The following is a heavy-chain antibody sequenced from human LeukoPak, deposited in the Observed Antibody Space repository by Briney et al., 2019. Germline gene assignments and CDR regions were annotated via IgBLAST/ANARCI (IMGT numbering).Heavy chain of an antibody. D-gene: IGHD2-21*02. CDR2: IIPILGIA. CDR3: AIVLSYCGGDCYSGLDY. Sequence: SVKVSCKASGGTFSSYAISWVRQAPGQGLEWMGRIIPILGIANYAQKLQGRVTITADKSTSTAYMELSSLRSEDTAVYYCAIVLSYCGGDCYSGLDYWGQGTLVTVSS. CDR1: GGTFSSYA. J-gene: IGHJ4*02. V-gene: IGHV1-69*04.